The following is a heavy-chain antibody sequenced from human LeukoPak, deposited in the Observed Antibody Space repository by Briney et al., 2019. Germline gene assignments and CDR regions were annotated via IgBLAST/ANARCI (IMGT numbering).Heavy chain of an antibody. D-gene: IGHD6-19*01. CDR1: ILVYRKAW. CDR3: SAVEWLVFDY. CDR2: IKTKTDGGTT. J-gene: IGHJ4*02. V-gene: IGHV3-15*01. Sequence: GGSLRLSHAVCILVYRKAWVQWVPQAPGKGLEWVGRIKTKTDGGTTDYAAPVKGRFTISREDSKNTVYLQMNSLKTEDTAMYFCSAVEWLVFDYWGQGTLVTVSS.